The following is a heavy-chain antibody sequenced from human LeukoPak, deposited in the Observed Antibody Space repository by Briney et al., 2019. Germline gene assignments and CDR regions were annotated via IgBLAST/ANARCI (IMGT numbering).Heavy chain of an antibody. D-gene: IGHD2-8*01. CDR2: ISVHNGDT. CDR1: GYTFTSYY. Sequence: ASVKVSCKASGYTFTSYYSNWVVQPTAQRREGMGWISVHNGDTNYAPTFQDSLTMTTDTSTGTTYMELRSLKTDAEAALYCVRGRRFCFNGKCHPQYFDFWGQGTLVTVS. CDR3: VRGRRFCFNGKCHPQYFDF. J-gene: IGHJ4*02. V-gene: IGHV1-18*04.